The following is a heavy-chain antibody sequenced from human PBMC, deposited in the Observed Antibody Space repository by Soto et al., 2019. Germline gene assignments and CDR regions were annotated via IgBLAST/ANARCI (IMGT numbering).Heavy chain of an antibody. D-gene: IGHD3-3*01. J-gene: IGHJ4*02. CDR3: AKETVEYYFDY. CDR2: ISYDGSNK. V-gene: IGHV3-30*18. CDR1: GFTFSIYG. Sequence: QVQLVESGGGVVQPGRSLRLSCAASGFTFSIYGMHWVRQAPGKGLEWVAVISYDGSNKYYADSVKGRFTISRDNSKTTLYLHMHSLRGEDTAVYYCAKETVEYYFDYWGQGTLVTVSS.